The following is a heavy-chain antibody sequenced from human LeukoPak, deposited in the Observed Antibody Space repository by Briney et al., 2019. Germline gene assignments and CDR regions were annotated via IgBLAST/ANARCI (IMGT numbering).Heavy chain of an antibody. V-gene: IGHV3-53*01. D-gene: IGHD6-19*01. CDR1: GFTVSSNY. Sequence: PGGSLRLSCAASGFTVSSNYMSWVRQAPGMGLEWVSVTYNDGSTNYADSVKGRFTISRDNSKNTLYHQMNSLRAEDTAVYYCAKGLYYFDYWGQGTLVTVSS. CDR3: AKGLYYFDY. CDR2: TYNDGST. J-gene: IGHJ4*02.